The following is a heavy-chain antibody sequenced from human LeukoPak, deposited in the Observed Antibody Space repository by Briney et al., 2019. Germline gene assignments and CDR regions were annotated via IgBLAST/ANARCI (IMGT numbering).Heavy chain of an antibody. CDR3: ARDSHYVLYGDYADFDY. D-gene: IGHD4-17*01. CDR1: GFTFSSYS. CDR2: ISSSSSYI. V-gene: IGHV3-21*01. Sequence: GGSLRLSCAASGFTFSSYSMNWVRQAPGKGLEWVSSISSSSSYIYYADSVKGRFTISRDNDKNSLYLQMNRLRAEDTAVYYCARDSHYVLYGDYADFDYWGQGTLVTVSS. J-gene: IGHJ4*02.